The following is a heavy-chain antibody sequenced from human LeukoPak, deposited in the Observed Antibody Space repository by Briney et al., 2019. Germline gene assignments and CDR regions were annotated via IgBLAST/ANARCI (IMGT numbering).Heavy chain of an antibody. CDR3: ARGYYYSNYSDAFDI. D-gene: IGHD4-11*01. J-gene: IGHJ3*02. CDR1: GGTFSSYA. Sequence: GSSVKVSCKASGGTFSSYAISWVRQAPGQGLEWMGGIIPIFGTANYAQKFQGRVTITADESTSTAYMELSSLRSEDTAVYHCARGYYYSNYSDAFDIWGQGTMVTVSS. CDR2: IIPIFGTA. V-gene: IGHV1-69*01.